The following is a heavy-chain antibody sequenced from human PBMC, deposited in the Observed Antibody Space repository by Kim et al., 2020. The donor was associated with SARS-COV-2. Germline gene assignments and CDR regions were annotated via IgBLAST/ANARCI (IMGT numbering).Heavy chain of an antibody. CDR2: IDWDDDK. Sequence: SGPTLVNPTQTLTLTCTFSGFSLSTSGMCVSWIRQPPGKALEWLALIDWDDDKYYSTSLKTRLTISKDTSKNQVVLTMTNMDPVDTATYYCARISNTMVRGVIIWDGMDVWGQGTTVTVSS. CDR3: ARISNTMVRGVIIWDGMDV. V-gene: IGHV2-70*01. D-gene: IGHD3-10*01. J-gene: IGHJ6*02. CDR1: GFSLSTSGMC.